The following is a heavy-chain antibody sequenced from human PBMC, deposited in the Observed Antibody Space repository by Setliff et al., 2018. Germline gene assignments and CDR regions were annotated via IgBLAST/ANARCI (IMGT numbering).Heavy chain of an antibody. CDR2: INSDGTAT. CDR3: VRISNPGHSYGKDWYFDL. CDR1: GFTFNSFW. V-gene: IGHV3-74*01. Sequence: PGGSLRLSCAASGFTFNSFWMGWVRQAPGKGLEWVSRINSDGTATHYADSVKGRFTISRDNAKNRLFLEMRSLRVEDTGIYYCVRISNPGHSYGKDWYFDLWGRGALVTVSS. J-gene: IGHJ2*01. D-gene: IGHD5-18*01.